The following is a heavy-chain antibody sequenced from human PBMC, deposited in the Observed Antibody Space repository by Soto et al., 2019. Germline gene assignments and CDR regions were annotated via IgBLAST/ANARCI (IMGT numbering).Heavy chain of an antibody. CDR2: IYDSGTT. D-gene: IGHD7-27*01. J-gene: IGHJ5*02. CDR1: GGSISSGDDY. CDR3: ARAPNNWGSGIWDA. V-gene: IGHV4-30-4*01. Sequence: QVQLQESGPGLVKPSQTLSLTCTVSGGSISSGDDYWSWIRQPPGKGLEWIGYIYDSGTTYYNPCRQSRVTISLDTSKNQLSLKLSSVTAADTAVYYCARAPNNWGSGIWDAWGQGTLVTVSS.